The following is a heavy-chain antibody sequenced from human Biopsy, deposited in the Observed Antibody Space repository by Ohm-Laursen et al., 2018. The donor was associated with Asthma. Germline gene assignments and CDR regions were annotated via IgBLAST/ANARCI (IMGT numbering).Heavy chain of an antibody. CDR1: GGSISSGGYS. V-gene: IGHV4-30-2*01. J-gene: IGHJ4*02. D-gene: IGHD5-24*01. CDR2: IYHSGST. CDR3: ARVKDGYNFDY. Sequence: SETLSLTWPVSGGSISSGGYSWSWVPQPPGEGLGGGGYIYHSGSTYYKPSLKSRVTISVDRSKNQFSLKLSSVTAADTAVYYCARVKDGYNFDYWGQGTLVTVSS.